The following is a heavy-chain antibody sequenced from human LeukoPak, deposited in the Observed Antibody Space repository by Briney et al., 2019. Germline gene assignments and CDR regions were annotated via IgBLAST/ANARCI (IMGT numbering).Heavy chain of an antibody. V-gene: IGHV1-18*01. D-gene: IGHD6-19*01. CDR3: ARDRDSIAVAGSPRYCDY. CDR2: ISGYNDKK. CDR1: GYTLNTYG. J-gene: IGHJ4*02. Sequence: ASVKVSCKASGYTLNTYGVYWVRQAPGQGLEWMGWISGYNDKKEFAQKFQGRVTMTTDASTNTAYMELRSLTYDGTAVYYCARDRDSIAVAGSPRYCDYWGQGSLVTVSS.